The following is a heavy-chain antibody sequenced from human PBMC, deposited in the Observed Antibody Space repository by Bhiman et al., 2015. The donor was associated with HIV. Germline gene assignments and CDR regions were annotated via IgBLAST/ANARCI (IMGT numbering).Heavy chain of an antibody. Sequence: VQLVESGGGVVQPGRSLRLSCAASGFTFSSYGTHWVRQAPGKGLEWVSYISSSSSTIYYADSVKGRFTISRDNAKNSLYLQMNSLRAEDTAVYYCARDLEAQIAVAGTCWFDPWGQGTLVTVSS. CDR3: ARDLEAQIAVAGTCWFDP. J-gene: IGHJ5*02. CDR2: ISSSSSTI. D-gene: IGHD6-19*01. V-gene: IGHV3-48*01. CDR1: GFTFSSYG.